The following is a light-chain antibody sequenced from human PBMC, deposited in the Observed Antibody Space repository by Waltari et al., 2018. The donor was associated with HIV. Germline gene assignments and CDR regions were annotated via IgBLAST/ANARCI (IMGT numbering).Light chain of an antibody. V-gene: IGLV1-44*01. J-gene: IGLJ3*02. Sequence: QSVMTQPPSASATPGQTVTIPCSGSRSNIGPNTVNWYQQLPGTAPKLLIYHNHQRPSGVPDRFSGSKSGTSASLAISGLQSEDEAAYYCAAWDVSLSGLWVFGGGTKLTVL. CDR1: RSNIGPNT. CDR3: AAWDVSLSGLWV. CDR2: HNH.